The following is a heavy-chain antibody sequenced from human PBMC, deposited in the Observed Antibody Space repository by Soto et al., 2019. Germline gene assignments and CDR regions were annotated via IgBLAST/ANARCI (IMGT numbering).Heavy chain of an antibody. CDR2: INHSGST. V-gene: IGHV4-34*01. D-gene: IGHD6-19*01. J-gene: IGHJ5*02. CDR3: ARRGGGGQWLVVRWFDP. CDR1: GGSFCGYY. Sequence: SETLSPSCAVYGGSFCGYYWSWIRQPPGKGLEWIGEINHSGSTNYNPSLKSRVTISVDTSKNQFSLKLSSVTAADTAVYYCARRGGGGQWLVVRWFDPWGQGTLVTVSS.